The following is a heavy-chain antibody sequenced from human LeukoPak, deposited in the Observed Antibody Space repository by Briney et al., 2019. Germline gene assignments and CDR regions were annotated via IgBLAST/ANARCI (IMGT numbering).Heavy chain of an antibody. Sequence: PGGSLRVSCAASGFSVSSNYMSWVRQAPGKGLEWVSTIYSGGRTDYADSVKGRFTISRDNFKNMLYLQMNRLRAEDTALYYCARVGYIYDYSYLDYWGHGTLVTVSS. CDR1: GFSVSSNY. D-gene: IGHD5-18*01. CDR3: ARVGYIYDYSYLDY. V-gene: IGHV3-66*02. CDR2: IYSGGRT. J-gene: IGHJ4*01.